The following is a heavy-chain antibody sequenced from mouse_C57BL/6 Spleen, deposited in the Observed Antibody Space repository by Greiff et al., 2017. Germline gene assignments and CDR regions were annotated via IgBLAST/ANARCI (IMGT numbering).Heavy chain of an antibody. V-gene: IGHV5-17*01. CDR2: ISSGSSTI. J-gene: IGHJ4*01. CDR1: GFTFSDYG. D-gene: IGHD2-4*01. Sequence: EVQGVESGGGLVKPGGSLKLSCAASGFTFSDYGMHWVRQAPEKGLEWVAYISSGSSTIYYADTVKGRFTITRDNAENTLFLQMTSLRSEDTAMYYCARRDDYDSHYYAMDYWGQGTSVTVSS. CDR3: ARRDDYDSHYYAMDY.